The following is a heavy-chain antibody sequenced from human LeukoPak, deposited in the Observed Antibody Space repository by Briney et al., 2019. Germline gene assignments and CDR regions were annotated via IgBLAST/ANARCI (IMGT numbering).Heavy chain of an antibody. V-gene: IGHV3-53*04. D-gene: IGHD6-19*01. CDR2: IYSAGNT. CDR1: GFTVSSSY. J-gene: IGHJ4*02. Sequence: PGGSLRLSCVASGFTVSSSYMSWVRQAPGKGLEWVSVIYSAGNTYYADSVKGRFTISRHNSKNTLYLQMNSLRVEDTAVYYCARGGTPGYSSGRIDYWGQGTLVTGSS. CDR3: ARGGTPGYSSGRIDY.